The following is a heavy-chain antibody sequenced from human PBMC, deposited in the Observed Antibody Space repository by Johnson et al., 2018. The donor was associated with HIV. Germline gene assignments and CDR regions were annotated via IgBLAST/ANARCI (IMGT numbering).Heavy chain of an antibody. J-gene: IGHJ3*02. CDR2: ISSSGSTI. Sequence: MLLVESGGGVVQPGRSLRLSCAASGFTFSNYAMHWVRQAPGRGLEWVSYISSSGSTIYYADSVKGRFAISRDNAKNSLYLQMNSLRAEDTAVYYCARAFPPSGYDFRGRSYAFDIWGQGTMVTVSS. V-gene: IGHV3-48*03. D-gene: IGHD5-12*01. CDR3: ARAFPPSGYDFRGRSYAFDI. CDR1: GFTFSNYA.